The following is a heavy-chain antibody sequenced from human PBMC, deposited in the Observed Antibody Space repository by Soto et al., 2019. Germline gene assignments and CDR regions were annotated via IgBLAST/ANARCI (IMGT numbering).Heavy chain of an antibody. CDR1: GVSISSGGYY. CDR3: ARSPVAMIHPFEY. Sequence: QVQLQESGPGLVKPSQTLSLTCTVSGVSISSGGYYWSWIRQHPGKGLEWIGYIYHTGSTYHNPSLKGRVTXSXDXPNNQFSLNLSSVTAADTAVYHCARSPVAMIHPFEYWGQGTLVTVSS. D-gene: IGHD3-22*01. V-gene: IGHV4-31*03. J-gene: IGHJ4*02. CDR2: IYHTGST.